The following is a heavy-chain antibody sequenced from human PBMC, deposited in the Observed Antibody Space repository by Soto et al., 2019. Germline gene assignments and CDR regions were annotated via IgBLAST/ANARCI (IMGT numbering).Heavy chain of an antibody. Sequence: PSETLSLTCAVSGGSISSFCWTWIRQPPGQGLEWIGYICTGGTTKYNPSLKSRVTMSVDTSKTQFSLKLTPVTAADTAVYYCARVGSKSFYYATDVWGQGTTVTVSS. V-gene: IGHV4-4*09. CDR3: ARVGSKSFYYATDV. D-gene: IGHD4-4*01. CDR2: ICTGGTT. J-gene: IGHJ6*02. CDR1: GGSISSFC.